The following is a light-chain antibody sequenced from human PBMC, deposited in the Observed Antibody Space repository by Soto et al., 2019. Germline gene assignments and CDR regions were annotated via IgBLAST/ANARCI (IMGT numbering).Light chain of an antibody. J-gene: IGKJ1*01. CDR2: GAS. CDR1: QSVSSSY. V-gene: IGKV3-20*01. Sequence: EIVLTQSPGTLSLSPGERATLSCRTSQSVSSSYLAWYQQTPGPAPRLLIYGASSRATGIPDRFSGSGSGTDFTLTISRVEPEAFAVYYCQQGGRSRWTCGQGTKVEIK. CDR3: QQGGRSRWT.